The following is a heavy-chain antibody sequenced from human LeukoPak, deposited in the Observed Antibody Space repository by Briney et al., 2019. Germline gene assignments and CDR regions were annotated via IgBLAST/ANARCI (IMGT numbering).Heavy chain of an antibody. CDR3: AKGVAYVWFGEFSPHYYYMDV. V-gene: IGHV3-23*01. J-gene: IGHJ6*03. D-gene: IGHD3-10*01. Sequence: PGGSLRLSCAASGFGFSNFWMSWVRQAPGKGLEWVSAISGSGGSTYYADSVKGRFTIPRDNSKNTLYLQMNSLRAEDTAVYYCAKGVAYVWFGEFSPHYYYMDVWGKGTTVTISS. CDR2: ISGSGGST. CDR1: GFGFSNFW.